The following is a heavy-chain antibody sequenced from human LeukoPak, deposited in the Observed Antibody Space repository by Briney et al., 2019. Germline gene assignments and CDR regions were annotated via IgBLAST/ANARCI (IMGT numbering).Heavy chain of an antibody. Sequence: SETLSLTCTVSGGSISSYYWSWIRQPPGKGLEWIGYIYYSGSTNYNPSLKSRVTISVDTSKNQFSLKLSSVTAADTAVYYCGRNSSSWYDFGDYYYYYMDVWGKGTTVTVSS. V-gene: IGHV4-59*01. CDR2: IYYSGST. CDR1: GGSISSYY. J-gene: IGHJ6*03. CDR3: GRNSSSWYDFGDYYYYYMDV. D-gene: IGHD6-13*01.